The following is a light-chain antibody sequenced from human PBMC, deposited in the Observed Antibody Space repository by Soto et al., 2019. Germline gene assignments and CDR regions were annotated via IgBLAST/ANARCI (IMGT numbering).Light chain of an antibody. J-gene: IGLJ2*01. CDR2: GNS. Sequence: QSVLTQPPSVSGAPGQRVTISCTGSSSNIGAGYDVHWYQQLPGTAPKLLIYGNSNRPSGVPDRFSGSKSGTSASLAITWLQAEEEADYYCQSYDSSLSGVVFGGGTKLTVL. CDR3: QSYDSSLSGVV. V-gene: IGLV1-40*01. CDR1: SSNIGAGYD.